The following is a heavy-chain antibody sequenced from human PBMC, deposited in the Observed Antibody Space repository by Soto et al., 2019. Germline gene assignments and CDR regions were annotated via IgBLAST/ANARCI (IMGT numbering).Heavy chain of an antibody. D-gene: IGHD1-26*01. CDR3: AKDVEGGSLFRGAFDY. V-gene: IGHV3-23*01. J-gene: IGHJ4*02. CDR1: RFTFTSYA. Sequence: EVELLESGGGLVQPGWSLRLSCVASRFTFTSYAMSWVRQAPGKGLEWVAAISASGGATIHADSVKGRLTISRDNSKNTLYLQMNSLRAADTAVYYCAKDVEGGSLFRGAFDYWSQGPQVTVSS. CDR2: ISASGGAT.